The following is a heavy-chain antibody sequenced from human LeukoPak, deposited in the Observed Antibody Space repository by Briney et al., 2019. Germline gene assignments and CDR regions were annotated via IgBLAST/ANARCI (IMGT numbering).Heavy chain of an antibody. CDR1: GGSISSGSYY. J-gene: IGHJ6*03. V-gene: IGHV4-61*02. Sequence: SETLSLTCTVSGGSISSGSYYWSWIRQPAGKGLEWIGRIYTSGSTNYNPSLKSRVTISGDTSKNQFSLKLSSVTAADTAVYYCARRGLSIAAAGTKYYYYMDVWGKGTTVTISS. CDR2: IYTSGST. D-gene: IGHD6-13*01. CDR3: ARRGLSIAAAGTKYYYYMDV.